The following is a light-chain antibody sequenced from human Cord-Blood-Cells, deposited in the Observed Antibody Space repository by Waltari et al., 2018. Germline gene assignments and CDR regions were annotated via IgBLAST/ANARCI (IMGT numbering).Light chain of an antibody. Sequence: QSVLAQPPSASGKPGQRVAISCSGSSSDIGCNYVYWYPQCPGTAPKLRLYRNNQPPSRVPDRLSGPKFGTPASLAIGGLQAEDEADYYCAAWDDSLSGWVLVGGTMLTVL. CDR3: AAWDDSLSGWV. V-gene: IGLV1-47*01. CDR2: RNN. J-gene: IGLJ3*02. CDR1: SSDIGCNY.